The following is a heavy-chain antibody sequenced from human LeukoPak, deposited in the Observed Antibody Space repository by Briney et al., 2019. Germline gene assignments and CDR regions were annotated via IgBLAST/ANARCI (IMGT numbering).Heavy chain of an antibody. CDR1: GYTFTSYG. Sequence: ASVKVSCKASGYTFTSYGISWVRQAPAQGLEWMGWISTYNGNTNYAQKLQGRVTMTTDTSTRTAYMELRSLRSGDTAVYCCARGQGVVVPAAGYYFDYWGKGTLVTVSS. V-gene: IGHV1-18*01. CDR3: ARGQGVVVPAAGYYFDY. CDR2: ISTYNGNT. D-gene: IGHD2-2*01. J-gene: IGHJ4*02.